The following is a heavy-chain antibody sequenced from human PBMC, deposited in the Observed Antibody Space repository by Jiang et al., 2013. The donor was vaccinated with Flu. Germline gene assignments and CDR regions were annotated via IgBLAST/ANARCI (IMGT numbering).Heavy chain of an antibody. J-gene: IGHJ4*02. CDR1: GGSISSSSYY. CDR3: ARQGEDGYNYSKGSHFDY. CDR2: IYYSGST. Sequence: GPGLVKPSETLSLTCTVSGGSISSSSYYWGWIRQPPGKGLEWIGSIYYSGSTYYNPSLKSRVTISVDTSKNQFSLKLSSVTAADTAVYYCARQGEDGYNYSKGSHFDYWGQGTLVTVSS. V-gene: IGHV4-39*01. D-gene: IGHD5-24*01.